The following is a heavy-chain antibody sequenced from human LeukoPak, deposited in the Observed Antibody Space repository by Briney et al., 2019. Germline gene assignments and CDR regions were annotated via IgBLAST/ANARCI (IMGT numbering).Heavy chain of an antibody. D-gene: IGHD6-13*01. Sequence: SETLSLTCALYGGSFCVYYWSCLRHPPGKGLKWIGEINRSGSTNSNPALKSRVTISVYTSKYQFSLKLRSVTAADTAVYYCARIPRRQQLVPPDYWGQGTLVTVSS. CDR1: GGSFCVYY. CDR2: INRSGST. V-gene: IGHV4-34*01. CDR3: ARIPRRQQLVPPDY. J-gene: IGHJ4*02.